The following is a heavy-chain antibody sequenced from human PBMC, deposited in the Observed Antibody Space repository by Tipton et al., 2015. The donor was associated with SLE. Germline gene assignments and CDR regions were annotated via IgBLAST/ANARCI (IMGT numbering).Heavy chain of an antibody. D-gene: IGHD6-13*01. CDR3: ARGLAAAGRYFDL. Sequence: TLSLTCTVSGGSISSHYWSRIRQPPGKGLEWIVYIYYSGSISYNPSLKSRVTISVDTSKNQFSLKLSSVTAADTAVYYCARGLAAAGRYFDLWGRGTLVTVSS. V-gene: IGHV4-59*11. CDR2: IYYSGSI. J-gene: IGHJ2*01. CDR1: GGSISSHY.